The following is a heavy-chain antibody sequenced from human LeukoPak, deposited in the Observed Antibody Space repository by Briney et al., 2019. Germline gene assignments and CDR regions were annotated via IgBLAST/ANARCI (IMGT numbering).Heavy chain of an antibody. Sequence: QAGGSLRLSCAASGFTFSTYWMSWVRQAPGKGLEWVAVMWYDGSNEYYTDSVKGRFTISRDNSKNTLYLQMNSLRAGDTAVYYCARAGGYSFGPGGYWGQGTLVTVSS. D-gene: IGHD5-18*01. CDR1: GFTFSTYW. J-gene: IGHJ4*02. V-gene: IGHV3-33*08. CDR3: ARAGGYSFGPGGY. CDR2: MWYDGSNE.